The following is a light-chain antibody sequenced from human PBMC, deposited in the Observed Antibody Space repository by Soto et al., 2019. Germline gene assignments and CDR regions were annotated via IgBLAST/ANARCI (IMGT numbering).Light chain of an antibody. J-gene: IGLJ2*01. V-gene: IGLV2-23*01. CDR3: CSYAGSSTLL. Sequence: QSVLTQPASVSGSPGQSITISCTGTSSDDGGYNLVSWYQQHPGKTPKLMIYECSKRPSGVSNRVSGSKSGNTASLTISGLQAEDEADYYCCSYAGSSTLLFGGGTKVTVL. CDR1: SSDDGGYNL. CDR2: ECS.